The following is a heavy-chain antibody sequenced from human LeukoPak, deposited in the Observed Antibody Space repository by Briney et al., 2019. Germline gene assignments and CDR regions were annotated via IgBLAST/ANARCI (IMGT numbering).Heavy chain of an antibody. CDR3: ARDRSPTYYDSSGYYY. Sequence: ASVKVSCKXSGYTFTSNYMHWVRQAPGQGLEWMGIINPSGGSTSYAQKFQGRVTMTRDTSTSTVYMELSSLRSEDTAVYYCARDRSPTYYDSSGYYYWGQGTLVTVSS. CDR1: GYTFTSNY. V-gene: IGHV1-46*01. J-gene: IGHJ4*02. CDR2: INPSGGST. D-gene: IGHD3-22*01.